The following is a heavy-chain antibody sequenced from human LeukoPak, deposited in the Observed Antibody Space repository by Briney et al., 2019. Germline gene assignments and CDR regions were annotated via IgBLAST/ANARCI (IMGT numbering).Heavy chain of an antibody. J-gene: IGHJ4*02. V-gene: IGHV3-21*01. D-gene: IGHD6-13*01. CDR3: ARADGSFTTPFDY. Sequence: GGSLRLSCVASGFTFSSYSMSWVRQAPGKELQWVSSISSSSSYIYYADSVKGRFTISRDNAKNSLYLQMNSLRAEDTAVYYCARADGSFTTPFDYWGQGPLVTVSS. CDR1: GFTFSSYS. CDR2: ISSSSSYI.